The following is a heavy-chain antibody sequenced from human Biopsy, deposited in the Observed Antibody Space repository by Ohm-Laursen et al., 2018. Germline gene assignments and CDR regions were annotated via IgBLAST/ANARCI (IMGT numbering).Heavy chain of an antibody. V-gene: IGHV4-38-2*02. CDR3: ARGQALKSFDY. CDR1: DGSINSYY. Sequence: SETLSLTCTVSDGSINSYYWGWIRQPPGKGLEWIGSIYHSGSTYYNPSLKSRVTISVDTSKNQFSLKLSSVTAADTAGYYCARGQALKSFDYWGQGTLVTVSS. CDR2: IYHSGST. J-gene: IGHJ4*02.